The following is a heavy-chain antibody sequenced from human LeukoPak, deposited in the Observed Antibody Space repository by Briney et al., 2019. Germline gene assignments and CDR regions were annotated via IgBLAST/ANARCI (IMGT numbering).Heavy chain of an antibody. D-gene: IGHD3-16*01. Sequence: SGPTLVKPTQTLMLTCSFSGFSFSISGVGVGWIRQPPGKALEWLALIYWDDDTRYSPSLKTRLTVTKDASGNQVVLTMTNMDPVDTATYYCAHTGWHAYYFDYWGQGALVTVSS. CDR1: GFSFSISGVG. CDR3: AHTGWHAYYFDY. V-gene: IGHV2-5*02. CDR2: IYWDDDT. J-gene: IGHJ4*02.